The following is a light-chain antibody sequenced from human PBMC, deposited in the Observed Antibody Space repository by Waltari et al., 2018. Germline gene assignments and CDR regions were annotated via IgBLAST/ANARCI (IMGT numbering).Light chain of an antibody. Sequence: QSALTQPASVSGSPGQSITISCTGTSSDIGFYNYVSWYQQHPGKAPKLMIFDVSERPSGVSKRFSGSKSGNTASRTISGLQAEDEADYYCNSYAGSSSWVFGGGTKLTVL. CDR1: SSDIGFYNY. CDR2: DVS. CDR3: NSYAGSSSWV. V-gene: IGLV2-14*01. J-gene: IGLJ3*02.